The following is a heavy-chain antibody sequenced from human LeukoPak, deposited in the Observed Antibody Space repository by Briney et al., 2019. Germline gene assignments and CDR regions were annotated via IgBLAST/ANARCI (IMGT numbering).Heavy chain of an antibody. CDR1: GFTFTQYW. V-gene: IGHV3-7*01. CDR3: ARGGYSFDY. Sequence: GGSLRLSCVASGFTFTQYWMTWVRQAPAKGLEWVARLHPDGSERNYVGSVEGRFTVFGDNAKSSLFLQMHSLRVEDTAVCYCARGGYSFDYLGQGTLVTVPS. J-gene: IGHJ4*02. D-gene: IGHD5-12*01. CDR2: LHPDGSER.